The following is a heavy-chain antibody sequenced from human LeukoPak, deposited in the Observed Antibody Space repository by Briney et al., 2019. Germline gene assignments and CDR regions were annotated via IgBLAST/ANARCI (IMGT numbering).Heavy chain of an antibody. V-gene: IGHV3-53*01. CDR1: GFTVSSNY. D-gene: IGHD3-3*01. J-gene: IGHJ4*02. CDR3: ARGTSDFYDFWSGLDY. CDR2: IYSGGST. Sequence: PGGSLRLSCAASGFTVSSNYMSWVRQAPGKGLEWVSVIYSGGSTYYADSVKGRFTIPRDNSKNTLYLQMNSLRAEDTAVYYCARGTSDFYDFWSGLDYWGQGTLVTVSS.